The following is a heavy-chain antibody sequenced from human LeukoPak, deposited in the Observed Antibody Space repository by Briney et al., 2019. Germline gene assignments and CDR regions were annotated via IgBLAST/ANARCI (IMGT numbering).Heavy chain of an antibody. J-gene: IGHJ4*02. CDR3: AKDLPASPQIDY. CDR1: GFTFSTYG. D-gene: IGHD2-2*01. V-gene: IGHV3-30*18. CDR2: ISYDGSDK. Sequence: PGRSLRLSCAASGFTFSTYGMHWVRKAPGKVLEWVAVISYDGSDKYYADSVKGRFTISRDNSKNTLYLQMNSLSPEDTAVYYCAKDLPASPQIDYWGQGTLVTVSS.